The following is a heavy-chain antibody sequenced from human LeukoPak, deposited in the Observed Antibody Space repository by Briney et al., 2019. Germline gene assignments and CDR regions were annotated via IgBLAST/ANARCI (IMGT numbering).Heavy chain of an antibody. D-gene: IGHD6-19*01. Sequence: SETLSLTCTVSGYSISSGYYWGWIRQPPGKGLEWIGSIYHSGSTYYNPSLKSRVTISVDTSKNQFSLKLSSVTAADTAVYYCARENQIAVAVELDYWGQGTLVTVSS. CDR3: ARENQIAVAVELDY. CDR1: GYSISSGYY. CDR2: IYHSGST. V-gene: IGHV4-38-2*02. J-gene: IGHJ4*02.